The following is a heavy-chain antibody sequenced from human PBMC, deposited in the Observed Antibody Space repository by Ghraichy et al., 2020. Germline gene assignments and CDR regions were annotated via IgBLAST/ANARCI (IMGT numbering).Heavy chain of an antibody. CDR2: ISSNGGST. CDR3: ARGGYGDGNWFDP. CDR1: GFTFSSYA. V-gene: IGHV3-64*01. D-gene: IGHD4/OR15-4a*01. J-gene: IGHJ5*02. Sequence: GGSLRLSCAASGFTFSSYAMHWVRQAPGKGLEYVSAISSNGGSTYYANSVKGRFTISRDNSKNTLYLQMGSLRAEDMTVYYCARGGYGDGNWFDPWGQGTLVTVSS.